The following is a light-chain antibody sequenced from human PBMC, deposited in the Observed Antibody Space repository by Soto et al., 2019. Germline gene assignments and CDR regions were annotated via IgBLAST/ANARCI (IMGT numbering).Light chain of an antibody. J-gene: IGLJ1*01. CDR2: SNN. Sequence: QAVVTQPPSASGTPGQRVNISCSGSSSNIGSNSVNWYQQLPGAAPKLLIYSNNQRPSGVPDRFSGSKSGTSASLAISGLQSEDEADYYCAAWDDSLNGREVFGTGTKLTVL. V-gene: IGLV1-44*01. CDR1: SSNIGSNS. CDR3: AAWDDSLNGREV.